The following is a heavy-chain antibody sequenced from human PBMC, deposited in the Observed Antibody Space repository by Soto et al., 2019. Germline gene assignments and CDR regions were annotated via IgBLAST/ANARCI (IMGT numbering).Heavy chain of an antibody. D-gene: IGHD2-15*01. J-gene: IGHJ4*02. CDR3: AKRINDY. CDR1: GFTFSSYG. CDR2: ISGSGGTT. V-gene: IGHV3-23*01. Sequence: GGSLRLSCAASGFTFSSYGMSWVRQAPGKGLEWVSAISGSGGTTYYADSVKGRFTISRDQSKNTLYLQMNSLRVEDTAIYYCAKRINDYWGQGTLVTVSS.